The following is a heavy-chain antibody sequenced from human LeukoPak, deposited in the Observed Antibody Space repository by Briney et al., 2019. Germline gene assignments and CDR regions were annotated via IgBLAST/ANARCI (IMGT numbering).Heavy chain of an antibody. Sequence: PGGSVRLSCAASGFTFSSYWMLWVRLAPGKGLVWFSRINGGGSSTSYADSVKGRFTIYRDNAENTLYVQMNSLRAEDTAVYYCARDYFGSGFDPWVEGTLASVCS. D-gene: IGHD3-10*01. J-gene: IGHJ5*02. CDR2: INGGGSST. CDR1: GFTFSSYW. CDR3: ARDYFGSGFDP. V-gene: IGHV3-74*01.